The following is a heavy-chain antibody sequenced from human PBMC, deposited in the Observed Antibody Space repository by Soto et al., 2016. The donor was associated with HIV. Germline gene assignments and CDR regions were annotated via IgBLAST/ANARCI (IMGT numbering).Heavy chain of an antibody. D-gene: IGHD3-10*01. J-gene: IGHJ4*02. CDR2: ISGSGGST. CDR3: AKAVRGAPTANRYYFDY. CDR1: GFSFSNYA. Sequence: EVQLLESGGGLVQPGKSLRLSCVASGFSFSNYAMTWVRQAPGKGLEWVSSISGSGGSTYYADSGKGRFTISRDNSKNTVYLQMNRLRAEDTAIYYCAKAVRGAPTANRYYFDYWGQGILVTVSS. V-gene: IGHV3-23*01.